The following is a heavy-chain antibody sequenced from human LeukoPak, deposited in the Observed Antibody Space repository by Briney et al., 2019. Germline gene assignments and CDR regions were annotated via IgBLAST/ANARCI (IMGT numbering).Heavy chain of an antibody. V-gene: IGHV3-30-3*01. CDR2: ISYDGSNK. D-gene: IGHD1-26*01. CDR1: GFSFTSYA. CDR3: ARVKRGSYGDY. Sequence: QTGGSLRLSCAASGFSFTSYAMHWVRQAPGKGLEWVAVISYDGSNKYYADSVKGRFTISRDNSKNTLYLQMNSLRAEDTAVYYCARVKRGSYGDYWGQGTLVTVSS. J-gene: IGHJ4*02.